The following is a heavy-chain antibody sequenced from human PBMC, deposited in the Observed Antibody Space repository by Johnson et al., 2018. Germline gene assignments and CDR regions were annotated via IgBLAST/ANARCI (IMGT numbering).Heavy chain of an antibody. CDR1: GDILSSLA. J-gene: IGHJ4*02. V-gene: IGHV1-69*14. D-gene: IGHD1-1*01. CDR2: IIPLFGTT. Sequence: QVQLVQSGAEVKTPGSSLKVSCMASGDILSSLALNWVRQAPGQGLELMGGIIPLFGTTKSAQNFQDRVTFIADKSSGTAYMELRSLRSEDTAVYYCGRSNRKTTPFDSWGLGTQVLFSS. CDR3: GRSNRKTTPFDS.